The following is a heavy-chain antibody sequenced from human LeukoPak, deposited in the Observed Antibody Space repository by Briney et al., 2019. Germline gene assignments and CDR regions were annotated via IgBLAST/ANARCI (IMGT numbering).Heavy chain of an antibody. D-gene: IGHD6-19*01. V-gene: IGHV3-23*01. Sequence: GGSLRLSCAASGFTFSSYAMGWVRQAPGKGLEWVSSISGSGGSTYYADSVKGRFTISRDNSKNTLYLQMNSLRAEDTAVYYCAKYSSGWETSLDYWGQGTLVTVSS. J-gene: IGHJ4*02. CDR2: ISGSGGST. CDR3: AKYSSGWETSLDY. CDR1: GFTFSSYA.